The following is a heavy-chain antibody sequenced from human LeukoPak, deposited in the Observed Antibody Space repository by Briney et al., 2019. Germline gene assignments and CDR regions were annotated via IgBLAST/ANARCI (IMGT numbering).Heavy chain of an antibody. CDR2: INAGNGNT. CDR1: GYTFTSYA. D-gene: IGHD3-10*01. V-gene: IGHV1-3*01. J-gene: IGHJ4*02. CDR3: ARGQTYGSGSRYYFDY. Sequence: VASVKVSCKASGYTFTSYAMHWVRQAPGQRLEWMGWINAGNGNTKYSQKFQGRVTITRDTSASTAYMELSSLRSEDTAAYYCARGQTYGSGSRYYFDYWGQGTLVTVSS.